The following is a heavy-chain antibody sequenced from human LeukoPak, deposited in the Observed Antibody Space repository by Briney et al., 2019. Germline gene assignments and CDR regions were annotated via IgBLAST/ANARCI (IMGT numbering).Heavy chain of an antibody. CDR3: STSRFCSSTSCLFPFDN. Sequence: GGPLRLSCAASGFTFSSYNMNWVRQAPGKGLEWVSSISSSSSYIYYADSLKGRFTISRDNAKNSLYLQINSLRAEDTAVYYCSTSRFCSSTSCLFPFDNWGQGTLVTVSS. CDR1: GFTFSSYN. D-gene: IGHD2-2*01. V-gene: IGHV3-21*01. CDR2: ISSSSSYI. J-gene: IGHJ4*02.